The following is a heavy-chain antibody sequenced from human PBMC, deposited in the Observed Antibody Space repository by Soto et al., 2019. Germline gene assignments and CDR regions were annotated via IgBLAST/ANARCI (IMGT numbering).Heavy chain of an antibody. CDR1: GFTFTDYY. J-gene: IGHJ4*02. Sequence: GGSLRLSCAASGFTFTDYYMSWIRQAPGKGLEWVSSITSSYNYIYYADSVKGRLTISRDNAKSSLYLQMNSLRAEDTAVYSCAISWSYPNYYFNYWSQGTLVPVSS. CDR3: AISWSYPNYYFNY. D-gene: IGHD1-26*01. V-gene: IGHV3-11*06. CDR2: ITSSYNYI.